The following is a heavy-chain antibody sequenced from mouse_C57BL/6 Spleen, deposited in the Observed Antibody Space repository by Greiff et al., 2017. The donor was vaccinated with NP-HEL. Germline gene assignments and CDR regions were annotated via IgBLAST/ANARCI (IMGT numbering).Heavy chain of an antibody. CDR3: ACLYAGDY. CDR1: GYTFTSYY. V-gene: IGHV1-66*01. Sequence: QVQLQQSGAELVKPGASVKISCTASGYTFTSYYIHWVKQRPGQGLGWIGWIDPGGGNTKYNEKFKGKATLTADTSSSTAYMQLSSLTSEDSAVYYCACLYAGDYWGQGTTVTVSS. D-gene: IGHD6-2*01. J-gene: IGHJ2*01. CDR2: IDPGGGNT.